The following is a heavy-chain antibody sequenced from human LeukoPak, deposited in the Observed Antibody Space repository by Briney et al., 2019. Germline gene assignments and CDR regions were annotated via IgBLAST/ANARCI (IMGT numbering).Heavy chain of an antibody. CDR3: SRDLHYYDSTDPSGY. CDR2: ISAYNGNT. V-gene: IGHV1-18*01. D-gene: IGHD3-22*01. CDR1: GYTFTSYG. J-gene: IGHJ4*02. Sequence: ASVKGSCKASGYTFTSYGFSWGRQAPGQGLEWMGWISAYNGNTNYAQKLQGGVTMTTDTSTSTAYMELRSLRSDDTAVYYCSRDLHYYDSTDPSGYWGQGTLVTVSS.